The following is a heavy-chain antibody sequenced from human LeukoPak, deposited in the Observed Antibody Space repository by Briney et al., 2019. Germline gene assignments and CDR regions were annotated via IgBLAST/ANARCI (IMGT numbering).Heavy chain of an antibody. CDR3: ARAPPPVTPYYFYFMDV. CDR1: GGSLSGYY. D-gene: IGHD4-17*01. CDR2: INHSGST. Sequence: SETLSLTCAVSGGSLSGYYWTWIRQPPGKGLEWIGEINHSGSTNYNPSLKSRVTISVDTSRKQFFLRLSSVTAADTAMYYCARAPPPVTPYYFYFMDVWGEGTTVTISS. J-gene: IGHJ6*03. V-gene: IGHV4-34*01.